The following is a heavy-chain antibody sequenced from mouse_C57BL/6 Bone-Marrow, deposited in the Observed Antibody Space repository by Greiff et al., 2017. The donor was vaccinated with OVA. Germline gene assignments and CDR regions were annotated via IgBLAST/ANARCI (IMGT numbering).Heavy chain of an antibody. CDR3: ARRPSYYSNYGFAY. J-gene: IGHJ3*01. V-gene: IGHV1-50*01. CDR1: GYTFTSYW. CDR2: IDPSDSYT. Sequence: VQLQQPGAELVKPGASVKLSCKASGYTFTSYWMQWVKQRPGQGLEWIGEIDPSDSYTNYNQKFKGKATLTVDTSSSAAYMQLSSLTSEDSAVYYCARRPSYYSNYGFAYWGQGTLVTVSA. D-gene: IGHD2-5*01.